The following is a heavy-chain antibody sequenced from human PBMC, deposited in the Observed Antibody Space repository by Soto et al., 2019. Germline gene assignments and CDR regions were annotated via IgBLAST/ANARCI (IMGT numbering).Heavy chain of an antibody. V-gene: IGHV1-8*01. Sequence: QVQLVQSGAEVKKPGASVKVSCKASGYTFTSYDINWVRQATGQGLEWMGWMNPNSGNTGYAQKFQGRVTMTRNTTISTAYMELSSLRSEDTAVYYCATLPYLHYYGSWRPIDYWGKGTLVTVCS. CDR3: ATLPYLHYYGSWRPIDY. CDR1: GYTFTSYD. J-gene: IGHJ4*02. CDR2: MNPNSGNT. D-gene: IGHD3-10*01.